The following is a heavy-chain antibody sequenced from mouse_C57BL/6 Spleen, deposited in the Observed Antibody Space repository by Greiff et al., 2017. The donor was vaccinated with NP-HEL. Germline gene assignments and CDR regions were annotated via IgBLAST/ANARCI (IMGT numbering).Heavy chain of an antibody. Sequence: QVQLQQSGTELVKPGASVKLSCKASGYTFTSYWMHWVTQRPGQGLEWIGNINPSNGGTNYNEKFKSKATLTVDKSSSTAYMQLSSLTSEDSAVYYCAREDTTVVANWYFDVWGTGTTVTVSS. CDR3: AREDTTVVANWYFDV. V-gene: IGHV1-53*01. CDR2: INPSNGGT. D-gene: IGHD1-1*01. CDR1: GYTFTSYW. J-gene: IGHJ1*03.